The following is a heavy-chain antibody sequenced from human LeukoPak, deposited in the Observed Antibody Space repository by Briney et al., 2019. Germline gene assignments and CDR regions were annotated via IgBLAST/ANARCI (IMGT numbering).Heavy chain of an antibody. D-gene: IGHD2-2*01. J-gene: IGHJ4*02. CDR1: GFTFSSYG. V-gene: IGHV3-30*18. CDR2: ISYDGSNK. CDR3: AQENCSSTSCYLDGYSSSWVY. Sequence: GGSLRLSCAASGFTFSSYGMHWVRQAPGKGLEWVAVISYDGSNKYYADSVKGRFTISRDNSKNTLYLQTNSLRAEDTAVYYCAQENCSSTSCYLDGYSSSWVYWGQGTLVTVSS.